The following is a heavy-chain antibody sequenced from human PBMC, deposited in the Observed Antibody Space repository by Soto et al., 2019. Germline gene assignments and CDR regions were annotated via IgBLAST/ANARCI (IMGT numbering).Heavy chain of an antibody. D-gene: IGHD3-10*01. CDR2: ISAYNGNT. J-gene: IGHJ3*02. CDR1: GYTFTSYG. CDR3: ARDPITYGSGRYGDAFDI. V-gene: IGHV1-18*01. Sequence: ASVKVSCKASGYTFTSYGISWVRQAPGQGLEWMGWISAYNGNTNYAQKLQGRVTMTTDTSTSTAYMELRSLRSDDTAVYYCARDPITYGSGRYGDAFDIWGQGTMVTVSS.